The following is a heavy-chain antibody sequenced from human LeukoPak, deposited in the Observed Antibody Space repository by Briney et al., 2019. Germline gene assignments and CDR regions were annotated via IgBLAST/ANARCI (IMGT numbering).Heavy chain of an antibody. CDR2: ISSSSSYI. V-gene: IGHV3-21*01. D-gene: IGHD3-10*01. J-gene: IGHJ4*02. Sequence: GGSLRLSCAASGFTFSSYSMNWVRQAPGKGLEWVSSISSSSSYIYYADSVKGRFTISRDNAKNSLYLQMNSLRAEDTAVYYCVTSWVRQERDFCGQGTLVTVSS. CDR3: VTSWVRQERDF. CDR1: GFTFSSYS.